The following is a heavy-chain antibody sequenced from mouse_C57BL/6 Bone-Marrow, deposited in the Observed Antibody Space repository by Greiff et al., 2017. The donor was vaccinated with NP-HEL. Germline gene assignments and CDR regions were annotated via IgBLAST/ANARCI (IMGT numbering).Heavy chain of an antibody. Sequence: QVQLKQSGPGLVAPSQSLSITCTVSGFSLTSYAISWVRQPPGKGLEWLGVIWTGGGTNYNSALKSRLSISKDNSKSQVFLKMNSLQTDDTARYYCARNAPLITTPYYFDYWGQGTTLTVSS. D-gene: IGHD1-1*01. CDR3: ARNAPLITTPYYFDY. J-gene: IGHJ2*01. CDR1: GFSLTSYA. V-gene: IGHV2-9-1*01. CDR2: IWTGGGT.